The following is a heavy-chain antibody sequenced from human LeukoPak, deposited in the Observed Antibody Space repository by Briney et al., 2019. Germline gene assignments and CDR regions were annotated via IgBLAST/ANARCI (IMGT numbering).Heavy chain of an antibody. CDR2: ISSEGKTT. CDR1: GFIFSPYA. CDR3: VKDRWVDH. D-gene: IGHD6-13*01. V-gene: IGHV3-64D*06. J-gene: IGHJ4*02. Sequence: GGSLRLSCSASGFIFSPYAMHWIRQAPGKGLEYVSSISSEGKTTYYADSVKGRFTISRDNSKNTLYLQMSSLRPEDTAVYYCVKDRWVDHWGQGTLVTVSS.